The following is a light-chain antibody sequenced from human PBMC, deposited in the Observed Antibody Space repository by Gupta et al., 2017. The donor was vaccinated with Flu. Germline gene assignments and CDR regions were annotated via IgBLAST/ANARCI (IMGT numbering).Light chain of an antibody. J-gene: IGKJ2*01. Sequence: DIVMTQSPLSLSVTPGEPASISCRSSQSLLHSNVYNYLDWYLQKPGQSPQLLIYLGSNRASGVPDRFSGTGSGTDFTLKISTVEAEDVGVYYCMQALQNPQTFGQGTRLEI. CDR1: QSLLHSNVYNY. CDR2: LGS. V-gene: IGKV2-28*01. CDR3: MQALQNPQT.